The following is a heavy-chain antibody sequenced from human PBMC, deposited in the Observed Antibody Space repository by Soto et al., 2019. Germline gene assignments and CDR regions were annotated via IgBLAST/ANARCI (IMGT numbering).Heavy chain of an antibody. CDR1: GFTFTNYA. CDR3: AKDRGDYRNYAFDY. J-gene: IGHJ4*02. CDR2: SSGSGSRGST. V-gene: IGHV3-23*01. D-gene: IGHD4-4*01. Sequence: GGSLRLSCAASGFTFTNYAMTWVRQAPGKGLEWVSISSGSGSRGSTNYADSVKGRFTISRDNSKNTLYLQMNSLRDEDTPVYYCAKDRGDYRNYAFDYWGQGTLVTVS.